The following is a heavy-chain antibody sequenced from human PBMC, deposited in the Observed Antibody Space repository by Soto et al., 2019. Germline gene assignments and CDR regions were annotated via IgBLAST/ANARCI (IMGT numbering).Heavy chain of an antibody. CDR2: ISAYNGKS. CDR1: GYTFTSHG. V-gene: IGHV1-18*01. J-gene: IGHJ4*02. CDR3: ESATGWYSIPDFGY. D-gene: IGHD6-19*01. Sequence: QVQLVQSGAEVKKPGASVKVYCKASGYTFTSHGISWVRQAPGQGLEWLGWISAYNGKSNHAQKLQGRVTMTTDTSTSIAYMELRSQRSDDTAVYYCESATGWYSIPDFGYWGKGTLVAV.